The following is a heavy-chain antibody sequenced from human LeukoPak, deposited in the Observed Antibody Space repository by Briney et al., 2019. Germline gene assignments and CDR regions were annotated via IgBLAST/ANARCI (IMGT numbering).Heavy chain of an antibody. CDR2: ISYDESNK. CDR3: ARSRGHQNRGAAAPGHYYYYGMDV. J-gene: IGHJ6*02. CDR1: GFTFSSYA. D-gene: IGHD6-13*01. V-gene: IGHV3-30-3*01. Sequence: GGSLRLSCAASGFTFSSYAMHWVRQAPGKGLEWVAVISYDESNKYYADSVKGRFTISRDNSKNTLYLQMNSLRAEDTAVYYCARSRGHQNRGAAAPGHYYYYGMDVWGQGTTVTVSS.